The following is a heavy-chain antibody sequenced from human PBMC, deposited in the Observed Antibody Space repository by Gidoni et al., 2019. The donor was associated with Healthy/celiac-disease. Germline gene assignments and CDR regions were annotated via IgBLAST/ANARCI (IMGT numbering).Heavy chain of an antibody. J-gene: IGHJ4*02. D-gene: IGHD6-19*01. CDR1: GFTFDDYA. Sequence: EVQLVESGGGLVQPGRSLRLSCAASGFTFDDYAMHWVRQAPGKGLAWVSGISWNSGSIGYADSVKGRFTISRDNAKNSLYLQMNSLRAEDTALYYCAKASVRLAPLDYWGQGTLVTVSS. V-gene: IGHV3-9*01. CDR3: AKASVRLAPLDY. CDR2: ISWNSGSI.